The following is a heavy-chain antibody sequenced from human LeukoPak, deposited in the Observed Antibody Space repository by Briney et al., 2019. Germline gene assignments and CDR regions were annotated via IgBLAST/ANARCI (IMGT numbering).Heavy chain of an antibody. CDR1: GFTISSYC. Sequence: SESLCLTCAASGFTISSYCWSWIRQPPGKGLEWIGYIYYSGSANYNPSLKSRVTISVATPKNNFSLKQSAGTAADTAVYYCARHVPLYCSGGGCYPKYYYYYIDVWGKGTTVTVSS. CDR2: IYYSGSA. V-gene: IGHV4-59*08. D-gene: IGHD2-15*01. J-gene: IGHJ6*03. CDR3: ARHVPLYCSGGGCYPKYYYYYIDV.